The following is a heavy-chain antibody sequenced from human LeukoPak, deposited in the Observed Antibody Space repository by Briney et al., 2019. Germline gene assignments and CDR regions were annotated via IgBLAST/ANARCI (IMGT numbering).Heavy chain of an antibody. CDR2: ISWNSGSI. D-gene: IGHD3-10*01. V-gene: IGHV3-9*01. CDR1: GFTFDDYA. J-gene: IGHJ4*02. CDR3: AKDIGSGSYYLSGFDY. Sequence: PGRSLRLSCAASGFTFDDYAMHWVRQAPGKGLEWVSGISWNSGSISYADSVKGRFTISRDNAKNSLYLQMNSLRAEDTALYYCAKDIGSGSYYLSGFDYWGQGTLVTVSS.